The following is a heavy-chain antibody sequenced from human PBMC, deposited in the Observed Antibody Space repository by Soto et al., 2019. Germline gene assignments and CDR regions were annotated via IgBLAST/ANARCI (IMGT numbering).Heavy chain of an antibody. V-gene: IGHV4-59*01. CDR3: AREMRGGFFDT. CDR2: IHYSGHT. J-gene: IGHJ5*02. CDR1: GASLSTYY. Sequence: SETLSITCSASGASLSTYYWTWIRQPPGKGLEWIGHIHYSGHTNYSPSLKSRVTISVDTSKNQFSLKLNSVTTADTAVYYCAREMRGGFFDTCCQETLVTVSS. D-gene: IGHD3-16*01.